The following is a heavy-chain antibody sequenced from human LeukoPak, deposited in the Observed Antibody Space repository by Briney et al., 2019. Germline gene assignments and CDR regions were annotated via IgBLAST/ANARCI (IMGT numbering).Heavy chain of an antibody. J-gene: IGHJ5*02. CDR3: ANYPNQVVFFS. CDR2: ISGSGSDT. Sequence: GGSLRLSCAASGFTFSHSAMSWVRQAPGKGLEWISTISGSGSDTNYADSVRGRLIISRDNSKNTLFLQMNSLRAADTAVYYCANYPNQVVFFSWGQGTLVTVSS. CDR1: GFTFSHSA. V-gene: IGHV3-23*01. D-gene: IGHD2-2*01.